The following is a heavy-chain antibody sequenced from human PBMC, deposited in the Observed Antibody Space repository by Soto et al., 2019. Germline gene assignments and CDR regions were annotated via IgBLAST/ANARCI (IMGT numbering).Heavy chain of an antibody. CDR3: ARDIAIQSFDY. J-gene: IGHJ4*02. V-gene: IGHV3-30-3*01. Sequence: LRLSCAASGFTFSSYAMHWVRQAPGKGLEWVAVISYDGSNKYYADSVKGRFTISRDNSKNTLYLQMNSLRAEDTAVYYCARDIAIQSFDYWGQGTLVTVSS. CDR2: ISYDGSNK. D-gene: IGHD3-16*02. CDR1: GFTFSSYA.